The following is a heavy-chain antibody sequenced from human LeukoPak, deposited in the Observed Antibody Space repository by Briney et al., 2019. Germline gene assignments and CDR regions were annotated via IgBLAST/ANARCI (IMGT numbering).Heavy chain of an antibody. Sequence: GGSLRLSCAASGFTFSTYAIHWVRRAPGKGLEWVAVISYDGSNTYYADSVKGRFTISRDNSKNTLYLQMTSLRAEDTAVYYCTRDSGAGWELPKYYFDYWGQGTLVTVSS. D-gene: IGHD1-26*01. V-gene: IGHV3-30-3*01. J-gene: IGHJ4*02. CDR1: GFTFSTYA. CDR2: ISYDGSNT. CDR3: TRDSGAGWELPKYYFDY.